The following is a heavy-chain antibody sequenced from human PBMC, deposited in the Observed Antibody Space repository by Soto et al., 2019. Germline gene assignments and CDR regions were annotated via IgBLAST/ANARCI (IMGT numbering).Heavy chain of an antibody. CDR1: GYSISSGYY. V-gene: IGHV4-38-2*02. D-gene: IGHD3-3*01. CDR3: ARETEEVTIFGVVITNYFDY. J-gene: IGHJ4*02. CDR2: IYHSGST. Sequence: SETLSLTCAVSGYSISSGYYWGWTRQPPGKGLEWIGSIYHSGSTYYNPSLKSRVTISVDTSKNQFSLKLSSVTAADTAVYYCARETEEVTIFGVVITNYFDYWGQGTLVTVSS.